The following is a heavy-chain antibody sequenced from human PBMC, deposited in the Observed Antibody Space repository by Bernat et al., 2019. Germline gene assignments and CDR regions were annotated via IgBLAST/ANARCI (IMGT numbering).Heavy chain of an antibody. CDR3: ARGSGSNPLGWYFDL. J-gene: IGHJ2*01. V-gene: IGHV3-30*01. CDR2: ISYDGSNK. Sequence: QVQLVESGGGVVQPGRSLRLSCAASGFTFSSYAMHWVRQAPGKGLEWVAVISYDGSNKYYADSVKGRVTISRDNSKNTLYLQMNSLRAEDTAVYYCARGSGSNPLGWYFDLWGRGTLVTVSS. D-gene: IGHD4-11*01. CDR1: GFTFSSYA.